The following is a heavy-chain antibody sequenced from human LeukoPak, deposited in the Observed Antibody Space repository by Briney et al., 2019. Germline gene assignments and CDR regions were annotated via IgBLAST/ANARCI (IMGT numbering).Heavy chain of an antibody. D-gene: IGHD2-15*01. Sequence: PSETLSLTCTVSGGSLSSYYWSWIRQPPGKGLEWIGYIYYSGSTNYNPSLKSRVTISVDTSKNQFSLKLSSVTAADTAVYYCARENRGSTPYYYYMDVWGKGTTVTVSS. CDR2: IYYSGST. CDR1: GGSLSSYY. J-gene: IGHJ6*03. V-gene: IGHV4-59*01. CDR3: ARENRGSTPYYYYMDV.